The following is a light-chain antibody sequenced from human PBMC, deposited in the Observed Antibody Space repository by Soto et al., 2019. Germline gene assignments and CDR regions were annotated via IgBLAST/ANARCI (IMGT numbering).Light chain of an antibody. J-gene: IGKJ1*01. CDR1: QSISSY. V-gene: IGKV1-39*01. CDR3: QQGYSTPPWK. CDR2: AAS. Sequence: DIQMTQSPSSLSASVGDRVTITCRASQSISSYLNWYQQKPGKAPKLLIYAASSLQSGVPSRFSGSGSGTDFTLTISSLQPEDFAPYYCQQGYSTPPWKFGQGTKVDIK.